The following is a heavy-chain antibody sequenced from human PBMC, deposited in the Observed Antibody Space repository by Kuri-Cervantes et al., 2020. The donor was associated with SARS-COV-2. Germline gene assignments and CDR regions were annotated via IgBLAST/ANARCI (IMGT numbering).Heavy chain of an antibody. J-gene: IGHJ4*02. CDR2: IGPSGTTK. CDR1: GFIFSDYY. CDR3: ARDPGRVGYCSSTSCYTPDY. D-gene: IGHD2-2*02. Sequence: GGSLRLSCTASGFIFSDYYMTWIRQAPGKGLEWVSNIGPSGTTKYYADSVKGRFTISRDNAKNSLYLQMNSLRAEDTAVYYCARDPGRVGYCSSTSCYTPDYWGQGTLVTVSS. V-gene: IGHV3-11*04.